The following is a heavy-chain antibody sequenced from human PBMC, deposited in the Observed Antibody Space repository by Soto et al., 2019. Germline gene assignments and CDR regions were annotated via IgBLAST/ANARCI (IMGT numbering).Heavy chain of an antibody. V-gene: IGHV3-23*01. CDR2: LDPEDGET. CDR1: GFTFSNYA. CDR3: ATDLFPEYYDDSSGASGY. Sequence: GGSLRLSCAASGFTFSNYAMSWVRQAPGXXXEWMGGLDPEDGETIYAQKFQXXVTXXXXXSXNTLYLXLNSLRAEDTAVYYCATDLFPEYYDDSSGASGYWGQGTLVTVSS. D-gene: IGHD3-22*01. J-gene: IGHJ4*02.